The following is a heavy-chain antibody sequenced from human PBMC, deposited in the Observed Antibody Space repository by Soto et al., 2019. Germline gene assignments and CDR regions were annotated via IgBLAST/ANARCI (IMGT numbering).Heavy chain of an antibody. V-gene: IGHV3-30-3*01. CDR3: ARGASDFWNAYPEIHFFDY. D-gene: IGHD3-3*01. Sequence: QVLLVESGGGVVQPGRSLRLSCAASEFTFSTYPMHWVRQAPGKGLEWVAVISYDGTNTYYADSVKGRFTISRDNSKNTLSVQMNSLRGDDTAVYYCARGASDFWNAYPEIHFFDYCGQGAPVFVSS. CDR2: ISYDGTNT. J-gene: IGHJ4*02. CDR1: EFTFSTYP.